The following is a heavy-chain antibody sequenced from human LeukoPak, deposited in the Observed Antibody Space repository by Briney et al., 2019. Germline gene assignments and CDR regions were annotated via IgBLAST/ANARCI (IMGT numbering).Heavy chain of an antibody. Sequence: GGSLRLSCAASGFTFNNYAMSWVRQAPGKGLVWVSRINTDGSSTNYADSVKGRFTISRDNAKNTLYLQMNSLRAEDTAVYYCAELGITMIGGVWGKGTTVTISS. V-gene: IGHV3-74*01. CDR2: INTDGSST. CDR1: GFTFNNYA. J-gene: IGHJ6*04. CDR3: AELGITMIGGV. D-gene: IGHD3-10*02.